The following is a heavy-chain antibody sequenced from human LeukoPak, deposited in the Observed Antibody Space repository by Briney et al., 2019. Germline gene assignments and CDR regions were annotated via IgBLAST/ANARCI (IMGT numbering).Heavy chain of an antibody. CDR1: GFTFSSYA. V-gene: IGHV3-23*01. CDR2: ISGSSSST. D-gene: IGHD6-19*01. J-gene: IGHJ4*02. CDR3: AKAREGWYRQFDY. Sequence: GGSLRLSCVASGFTFSSYAMSWVRQAPGKGLEWVSTISGSSSSTYYTDSVKGRFTISRDHSKNTLYLQMNSLRAEDTAIYYCAKAREGWYRQFDYWGQGTLVTVSS.